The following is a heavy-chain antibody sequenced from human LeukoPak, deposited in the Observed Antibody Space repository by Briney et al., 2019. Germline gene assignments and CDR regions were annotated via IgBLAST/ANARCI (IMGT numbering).Heavy chain of an antibody. CDR2: IIPIFNRT. D-gene: IGHD2-15*01. CDR3: ASHGGYGYYWYFDL. V-gene: IGHV1-69*13. Sequence: SVKVSCKASGGTFSIYLINWVRQAPGQGLEWVGGIIPIFNRTSSSQTFQGRVTFTADESTRTAYMELTNLRSEDTAVYYCASHGGYGYYWYFDLWGRGTLLTVSS. J-gene: IGHJ2*01. CDR1: GGTFSIYL.